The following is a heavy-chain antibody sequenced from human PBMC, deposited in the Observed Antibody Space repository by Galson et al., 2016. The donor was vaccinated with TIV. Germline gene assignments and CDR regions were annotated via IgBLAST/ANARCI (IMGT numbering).Heavy chain of an antibody. CDR2: IDWDDDK. D-gene: IGHD2-2*01. CDR3: ARELIPTATEGPILSGMDV. J-gene: IGHJ6*02. CDR1: GFSLSTSGMC. Sequence: PALVKPTQTLTLTCTFSGFSLSTSGMCVSWVRQPPGKALEWLARIDWDDDKYYITSLKTRLTISKDTSKNQVVLTMTNMDPVDTATYYCARELIPTATEGPILSGMDVWGQGTTVTVSS. V-gene: IGHV2-70*11.